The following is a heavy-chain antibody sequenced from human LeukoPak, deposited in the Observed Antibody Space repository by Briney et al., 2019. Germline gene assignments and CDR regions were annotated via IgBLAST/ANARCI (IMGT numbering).Heavy chain of an antibody. CDR1: GGSISSSSYY. J-gene: IGHJ3*02. Sequence: PSETLSLTRTVSGGSISSSSYYWGWIRQPPGKGLEWIGSIYYSGSTYYNPSLKSRVTISVDTSKNQFSLKLSSVTAADTAVYYCARDLGYYDSKSDAFDIWGQGTMVTVSS. CDR3: ARDLGYYDSKSDAFDI. D-gene: IGHD3-22*01. CDR2: IYYSGST. V-gene: IGHV4-39*07.